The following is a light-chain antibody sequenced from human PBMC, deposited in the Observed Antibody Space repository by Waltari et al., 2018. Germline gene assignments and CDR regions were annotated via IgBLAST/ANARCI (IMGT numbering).Light chain of an antibody. CDR2: CAS. CDR1: QSSSRY. Sequence: IMLTQPPGTPSCSPGESATLSCRASQSSSRYLAWYQQKPGQSPGLLIYCASTRATGIPDRFSGSGSGTDFSLTISRLEPEDAAVYYCQQHFRVPATFGQGTKVEIK. J-gene: IGKJ1*01. V-gene: IGKV3-20*01. CDR3: QQHFRVPAT.